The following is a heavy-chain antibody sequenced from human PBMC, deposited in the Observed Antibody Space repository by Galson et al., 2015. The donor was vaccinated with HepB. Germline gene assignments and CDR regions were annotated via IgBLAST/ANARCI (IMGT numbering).Heavy chain of an antibody. CDR1: GFTFSSYG. D-gene: IGHD3-10*01. CDR3: ARDGAYYGSGSYYTPLVPAEYFQH. CDR2: IWYDGSNK. Sequence: SLRLSCAASGFTFSSYGMHWVRQAPGKGLEWVAVIWYDGSNKYYADSVKGRFTISRDNSKNTLYLQMNSLRAEDTAVYYCARDGAYYGSGSYYTPLVPAEYFQHWGQGTLVTVSS. V-gene: IGHV3-33*08. J-gene: IGHJ1*01.